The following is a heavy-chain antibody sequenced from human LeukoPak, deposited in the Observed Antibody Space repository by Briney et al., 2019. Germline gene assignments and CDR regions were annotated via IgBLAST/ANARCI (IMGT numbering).Heavy chain of an antibody. J-gene: IGHJ4*02. V-gene: IGHV4-4*07. CDR3: ATEFDYGDYAGY. CDR2: IYTSGST. CDR1: GGSISSYY. Sequence: SETLSLTCAVSGGSISSYYWSWIRQPAGKGLEWIGRIYTSGSTNYNPSLKSRVTMSVDTSKNQFSLKLSSVTAADTAVYYCATEFDYGDYAGYWGQGTLVTVSS. D-gene: IGHD4-17*01.